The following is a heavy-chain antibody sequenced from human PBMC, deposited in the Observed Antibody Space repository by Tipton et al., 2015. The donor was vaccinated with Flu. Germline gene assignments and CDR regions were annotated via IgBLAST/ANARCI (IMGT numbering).Heavy chain of an antibody. D-gene: IGHD3-10*01. CDR1: GFTFSSYG. CDR2: ISGSGGGT. V-gene: IGHV3-23*01. Sequence: SLRLSCAASGFTFSSYGMHWVRQAPGKGLEWVSGISGSGGGTYYAASVKGRFTISRDNSKNTLYLQMNSLRAEDTAVYYCAKGIWFGELSAFDIWGQGTMVTVSS. J-gene: IGHJ3*02. CDR3: AKGIWFGELSAFDI.